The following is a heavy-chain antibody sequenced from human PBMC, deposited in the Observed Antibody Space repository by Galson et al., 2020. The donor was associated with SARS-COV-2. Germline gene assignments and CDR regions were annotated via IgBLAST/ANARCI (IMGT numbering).Heavy chain of an antibody. V-gene: IGHV3-74*01. J-gene: IGHJ3*02. CDR2: VNSDGTST. Sequence: GESLKISCAASGFTFSNYWMHWVRQAPGKGLVWVSRVNSDGTSTSYADSVKGRFTISRDNAKNTLYLQMNSLRADDTAVYYCAKEYYYDSSGPLDAFDIWGQGTMVTVSS. D-gene: IGHD3-22*01. CDR3: AKEYYYDSSGPLDAFDI. CDR1: GFTFSNYW.